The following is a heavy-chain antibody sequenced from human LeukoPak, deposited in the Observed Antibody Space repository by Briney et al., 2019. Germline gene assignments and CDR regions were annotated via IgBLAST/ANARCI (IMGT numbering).Heavy chain of an antibody. D-gene: IGHD3-3*01. CDR3: SGGRGYYDFWSGYCPPLSGDAFDS. V-gene: IGHV1-8*02. J-gene: IGHJ3*02. Sequence: ASGKLSLKCSGYTFTSYDFNWLRQAPGPGLEWVGCMNTNSGKRGYAHKFQGRGTITMNTAISTTSMQLSSPRPEDTAADVCSGGRGYYDFWSGYCPPLSGDAFDSGGQGPMVAVSA. CDR2: MNTNSGKR. CDR1: GYTFTSYD.